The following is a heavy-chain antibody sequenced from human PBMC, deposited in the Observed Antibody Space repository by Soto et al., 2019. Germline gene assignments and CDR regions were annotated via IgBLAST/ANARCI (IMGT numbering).Heavy chain of an antibody. V-gene: IGHV3-48*01. D-gene: IGHD2-8*01. Sequence: GGSLRLSCAGSGFTFSRYCPNWVSQASGRGLEWVSYISSSSNIVYYADSVKGRFTISRDRAENSLYLQMNSLRAEDTGIYYCARDGIMYASRSWYLDYWGRGVLVTVSS. J-gene: IGHJ4*02. CDR3: ARDGIMYASRSWYLDY. CDR2: ISSSSNIV. CDR1: GFTFSRYC.